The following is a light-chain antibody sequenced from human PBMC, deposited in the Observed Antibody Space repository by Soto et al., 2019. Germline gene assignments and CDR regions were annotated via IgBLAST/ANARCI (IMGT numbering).Light chain of an antibody. V-gene: IGKV3-15*01. Sequence: EIVMTQSPANLSVSPGERATLSCRASQSVSSNLAWYQQKPGQGPRPLIYGASTRATGIPARFSGSGSGTEFTLTISSLQSEDFAVYYCQQYNKWPPYTFGQGTKVEIK. J-gene: IGKJ2*01. CDR2: GAS. CDR1: QSVSSN. CDR3: QQYNKWPPYT.